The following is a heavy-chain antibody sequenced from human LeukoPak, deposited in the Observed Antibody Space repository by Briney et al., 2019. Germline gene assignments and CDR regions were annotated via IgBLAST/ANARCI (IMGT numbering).Heavy chain of an antibody. J-gene: IGHJ4*02. CDR3: SRSLDY. V-gene: IGHV3-7*01. CDR2: IKQDGSEK. CDR1: GFPFGGSW. Sequence: GGSLRLSCAASGFPFGGSWMDWVRQAPGKRMEWVANIKQDGSEKHYADSVKGRFTISRDNAKNSLFLQMSGLRAEDTAAYYCSRSLDYWGQGALVTVSS.